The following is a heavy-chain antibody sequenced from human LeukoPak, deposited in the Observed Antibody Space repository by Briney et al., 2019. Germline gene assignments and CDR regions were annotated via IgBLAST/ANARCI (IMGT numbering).Heavy chain of an antibody. CDR2: IIPIFGTA. V-gene: IGHV1-69*13. J-gene: IGHJ3*02. D-gene: IGHD4-23*01. CDR1: EGTVSSYA. CDR3: ARDQDGGPLFDAFDI. Sequence: PVKVSCPASEGTVSSYAISRVRQAPGQRLEWMGGIIPIFGTANYAQKFQGRVTITADESTSTAYMELSSLRSEDTAVYYCARDQDGGPLFDAFDIWGQGTMVTVSS.